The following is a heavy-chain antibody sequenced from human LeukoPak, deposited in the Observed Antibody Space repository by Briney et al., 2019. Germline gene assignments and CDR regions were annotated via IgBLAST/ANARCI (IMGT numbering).Heavy chain of an antibody. CDR1: GFTFSSYS. Sequence: GGSLRLSCAASGFTFSSYSMNWVRQAPGKGLEWVSYISSSSSTIYYADSVKGRFTISRDNAKNSLYLQMNSLRAEDTAVYYCARVDYSNYDAFDIWGQGTMVTVSS. D-gene: IGHD4-11*01. CDR3: ARVDYSNYDAFDI. CDR2: ISSSSSTI. J-gene: IGHJ3*02. V-gene: IGHV3-48*01.